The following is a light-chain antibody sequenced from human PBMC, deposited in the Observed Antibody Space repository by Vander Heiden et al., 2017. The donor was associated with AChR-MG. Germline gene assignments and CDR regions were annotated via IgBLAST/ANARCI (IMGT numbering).Light chain of an antibody. Sequence: EIVLTQSPATLSLSPGERATLSCRASQSVSSYLAWYQQKPGQAPRLLIYDASSVSGSGTDFTLTISSLEPEDFAVYYCQQRSNWPPFLTFGGGTKVEIK. J-gene: IGKJ4*01. CDR2: DAS. CDR1: QSVSSY. CDR3: QQRSNWPPFLT. V-gene: IGKV3-11*01.